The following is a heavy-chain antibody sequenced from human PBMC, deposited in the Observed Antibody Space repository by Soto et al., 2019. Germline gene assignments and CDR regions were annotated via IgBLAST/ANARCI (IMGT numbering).Heavy chain of an antibody. CDR3: AREFPYYVSSDSYLDY. Sequence: SPTISLTCAISGDSVSSNSAAWNWIRQSPSRGLEWLGRTYYRSRWYNDYAVSVKSRITVTPDTSKNQFSLHLNSVTPEDTAVYCCAREFPYYVSSDSYLDYWGQGALVTVSS. CDR2: TYYRSRWYN. CDR1: GDSVSSNSAA. V-gene: IGHV6-1*01. J-gene: IGHJ4*02. D-gene: IGHD3-16*01.